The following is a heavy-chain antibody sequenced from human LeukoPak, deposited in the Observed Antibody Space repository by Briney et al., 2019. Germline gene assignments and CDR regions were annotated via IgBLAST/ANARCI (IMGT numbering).Heavy chain of an antibody. CDR1: GFTFSSYA. CDR2: INTSGGST. V-gene: IGHV3-23*01. Sequence: PRGSLRLSCAPSGFTFSSYAMSWVRQAPGRGREWVSGINTSGGSTAYADSVKGRFTISRDNPRNTLYMQMNSLRAEDTALYYCAIMHPYYDGNGYWVQWGQGTLVTVSS. J-gene: IGHJ4*02. CDR3: AIMHPYYDGNGYWVQ. D-gene: IGHD3-22*01.